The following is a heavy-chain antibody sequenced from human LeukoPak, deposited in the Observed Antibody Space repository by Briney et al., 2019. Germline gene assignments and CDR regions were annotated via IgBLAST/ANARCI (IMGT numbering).Heavy chain of an antibody. J-gene: IGHJ3*02. Sequence: ASVKVSCKASGGTFSSYAISWVRQAPGQGLEWMGRIIPILGIANYAQMFQGRVTITADKPTSTAYMELSSLRSEDTAMYYCARDFRGSEDYGDYEGAFDIWGQGTMVTVPS. V-gene: IGHV1-69*04. CDR2: IIPILGIA. CDR1: GGTFSSYA. D-gene: IGHD4-17*01. CDR3: ARDFRGSEDYGDYEGAFDI.